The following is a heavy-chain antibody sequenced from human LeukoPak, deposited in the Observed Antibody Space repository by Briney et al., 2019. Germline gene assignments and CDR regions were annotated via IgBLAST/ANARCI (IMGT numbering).Heavy chain of an antibody. D-gene: IGHD6-19*01. V-gene: IGHV4-61*01. CDR2: IYYSGST. CDR3: AREYSSGWYGYFDL. J-gene: IGHJ2*01. CDR1: GGSVSSGSYY. Sequence: SETLSLTCTVSGGSVSSGSYYWSWIRQPPGKGLEWIGYIYYSGSTNYNPSLKSRVTISVDTSKDQFSLKLSSVTAADTAVYYCAREYSSGWYGYFDLWGRGTLVTVSS.